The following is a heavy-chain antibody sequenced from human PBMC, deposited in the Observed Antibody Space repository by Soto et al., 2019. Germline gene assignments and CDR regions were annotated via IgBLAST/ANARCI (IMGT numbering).Heavy chain of an antibody. J-gene: IGHJ6*02. V-gene: IGHV4-30-4*01. D-gene: IGHD3-3*01. CDR1: GGSINTGDYY. CDR2: IYYSGTT. Sequence: QMQLQESGPGLVKASQTLSLTCTVSGGSINTGDYYWTWIRQPRGKGLEWIGYIYYSGTTYYNPSLKSRVSLSLDTSKNHFSLRLTSVTAADTAVYYCARGVDFEGFSPSGMDVWGQGTTVTVSS. CDR3: ARGVDFEGFSPSGMDV.